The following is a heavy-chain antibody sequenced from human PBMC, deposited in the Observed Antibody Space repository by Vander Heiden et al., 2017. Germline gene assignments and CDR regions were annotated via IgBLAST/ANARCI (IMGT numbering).Heavy chain of an antibody. V-gene: IGHV1-2*02. CDR1: GHTFTGYY. D-gene: IGHD3-16*01. CDR3: ARASRYDYVWGDY. CDR2: INPNSGGT. J-gene: IGHJ4*02. Sequence: QVQLVQSGAEVTKPGASVRVSCKASGHTFTGYYMHWVRQAPGQGLEWMGWINPNSGGTNYEQKFQGRVTMTRDTSISTAYMELSRLRSDDTAVYYCARASRYDYVWGDYWGQGTLVTVSS.